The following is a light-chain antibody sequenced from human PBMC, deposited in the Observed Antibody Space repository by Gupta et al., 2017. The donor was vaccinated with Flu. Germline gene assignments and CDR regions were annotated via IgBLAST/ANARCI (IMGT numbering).Light chain of an antibody. CDR1: QSISSW. J-gene: IGKJ2*03. V-gene: IGKV1-5*03. CDR2: KAS. CDR3: QQYSRYSYS. Sequence: DIQMTQSPSTLSASVGDRVTITCRASQSISSWLAWYQQKPGKAPNLLISKASDLESGVPSRFSGSGSGTEFTLTIDSLQPDDFATYYCQQYSRYSYSFGQGTKLEIK.